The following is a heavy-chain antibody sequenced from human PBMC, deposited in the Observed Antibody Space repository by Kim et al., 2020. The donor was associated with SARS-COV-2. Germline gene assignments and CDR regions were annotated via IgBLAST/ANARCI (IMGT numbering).Heavy chain of an antibody. V-gene: IGHV3-7*05. CDR2: VNSVGSMK. D-gene: IGHD1-1*01. J-gene: IGHJ6*02. Sequence: GGSLRLSCVASGFTFSTYWMNWVRQAPGKGMDCVATVNSVGSMKYYLDSVKGRFTISRDNTKSYLYLHMNSLRVEDTAVYFGARGWNMDVWGQGTTVTVAS. CDR1: GFTFSTYW. CDR3: ARGWNMDV.